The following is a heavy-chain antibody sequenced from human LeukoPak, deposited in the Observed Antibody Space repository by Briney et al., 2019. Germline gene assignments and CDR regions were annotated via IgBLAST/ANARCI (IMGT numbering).Heavy chain of an antibody. CDR2: IWDNRPSK. CDR3: PRSQSSSLIDD. V-gene: IGHV3-33*08. D-gene: IGHD6-13*01. Sequence: PGGSLRLSCVASGFTFSSCAMNWVRQAPGKGLEWLTVIWDNRPSKDYADSVKVRFTFSRHYANSTLYLQMNSLTVEDTAVYYCPRSQSSSLIDDWGQGTLVTVSS. CDR1: GFTFSSCA. J-gene: IGHJ4*02.